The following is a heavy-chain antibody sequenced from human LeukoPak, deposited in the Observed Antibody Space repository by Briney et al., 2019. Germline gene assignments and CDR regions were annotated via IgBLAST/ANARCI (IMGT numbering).Heavy chain of an antibody. CDR2: IIPISGTA. D-gene: IGHD3-16*02. J-gene: IGHJ4*02. CDR1: GGTFSSYA. Sequence: ASVKVSCKASGGTFSSYAISWVRQAPGQGLEWMGGIIPISGTANCAQKFQGRDTITADESTSTAYMELSSLRSEDTAVYYCARSDYDYVWGSYRHIDYWGQGTLVTVSS. CDR3: ARSDYDYVWGSYRHIDY. V-gene: IGHV1-69*13.